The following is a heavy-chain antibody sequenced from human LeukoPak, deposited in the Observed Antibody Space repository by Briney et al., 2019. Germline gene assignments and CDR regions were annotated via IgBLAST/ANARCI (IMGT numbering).Heavy chain of an antibody. CDR2: INSDGSST. Sequence: GGSLRLSCAASGFTFSIQRMHWARQAPRRGLVWVSRINSDGSSTIYADYVKGRFTISRDNAKNTLYLQMKSLRGEDTAVYYCAREGGYSGYEIDYWGQGTLVTVSS. V-gene: IGHV3-74*01. CDR1: GFTFSIQR. D-gene: IGHD5-12*01. CDR3: AREGGYSGYEIDY. J-gene: IGHJ4*02.